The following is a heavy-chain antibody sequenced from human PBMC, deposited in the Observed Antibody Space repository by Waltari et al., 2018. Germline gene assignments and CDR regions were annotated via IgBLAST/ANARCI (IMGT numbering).Heavy chain of an antibody. Sequence: QLQLQESGPGLVKTSETLSLTCPVSGGSISRSRYHWGWLRQPPGQGPAWIGSIYYSGSTYHNPSLKSRGTISVDTSKNQFSLKLSSVTAADTAVYYCARAGFGQSIAARHNNYYYGMDVWGQGTTVTVSS. V-gene: IGHV4-39*07. CDR1: GGSISRSRYH. CDR2: IYYSGST. D-gene: IGHD6-6*01. CDR3: ARAGFGQSIAARHNNYYYGMDV. J-gene: IGHJ6*02.